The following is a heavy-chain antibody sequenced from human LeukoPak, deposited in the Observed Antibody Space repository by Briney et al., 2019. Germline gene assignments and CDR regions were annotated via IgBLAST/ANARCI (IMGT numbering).Heavy chain of an antibody. D-gene: IGHD2-15*01. V-gene: IGHV3-23*01. CDR2: ISGSGGST. CDR1: GFTFSSYA. CDR3: AKDRVVAAQPYYYYYGMDV. J-gene: IGHJ6*02. Sequence: GGSLRLSCAASGFTFSSYAMSWVRQAPGKGLEWVSAISGSGGSTYYADSVKGRFTISRDNSKNTLYLQMNSLRAEDTAVYYCAKDRVVAAQPYYYYYGMDVWGQGTTVTVSS.